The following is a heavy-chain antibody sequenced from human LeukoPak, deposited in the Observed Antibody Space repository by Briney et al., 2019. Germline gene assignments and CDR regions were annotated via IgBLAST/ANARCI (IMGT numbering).Heavy chain of an antibody. Sequence: GGSLRLSCAASGFTFSSYWMSWVRQAPGKGLEWVANIKEDGSEKYYVDSLKGRFTISRDNAKNTLYLQMNSLRAEDTAVYYCARHTTSGRAYFFDYWGQGTLVTVSS. V-gene: IGHV3-7*01. CDR3: ARHTTSGRAYFFDY. CDR2: IKEDGSEK. D-gene: IGHD1-26*01. CDR1: GFTFSSYW. J-gene: IGHJ4*02.